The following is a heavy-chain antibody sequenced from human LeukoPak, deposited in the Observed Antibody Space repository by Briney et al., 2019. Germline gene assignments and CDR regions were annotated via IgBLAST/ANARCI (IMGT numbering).Heavy chain of an antibody. CDR1: GYTFTSYG. CDR2: INPSGGST. V-gene: IGHV1-46*03. D-gene: IGHD3-16*01. CDR3: AREGDVLNDY. J-gene: IGHJ4*02. Sequence: ASVKVSCKASGYTFTSYGISWVRQAPGQGLEWMGIINPSGGSTSYAQKFQGRVTMTRDTSTSTVYMELSSLRSEDTAVYYCAREGDVLNDYWGQGTLVTVSS.